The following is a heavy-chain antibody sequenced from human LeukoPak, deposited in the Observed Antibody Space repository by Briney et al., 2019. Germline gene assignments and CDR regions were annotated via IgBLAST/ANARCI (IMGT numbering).Heavy chain of an antibody. J-gene: IGHJ5*01. Sequence: GGSLRLSGLGSGFTFSVYWMTWVRQAPGKGLEWVANINQDGSEKEYVESVKGRFIISRDNAKNSLCLQMNSLRGEDTAVYYCVRGRGWLDSWGQGTLVTVSS. CDR2: INQDGSEK. CDR3: VRGRGWLDS. V-gene: IGHV3-7*03. CDR1: GFTFSVYW. D-gene: IGHD3-10*01.